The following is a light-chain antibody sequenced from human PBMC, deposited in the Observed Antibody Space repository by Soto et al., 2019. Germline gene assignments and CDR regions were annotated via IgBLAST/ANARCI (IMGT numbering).Light chain of an antibody. J-gene: IGKJ5*01. Sequence: DIPMTQSPSSLSASVGDRVTITCRASQSISSYLNWYQQKPGKAPKLLIYAASSLQSGVPSRFSGSGSGTDFPLTISSLQPEDFATYYCQQSYSTPSITFGQGTRLEIK. CDR2: AAS. CDR1: QSISSY. CDR3: QQSYSTPSIT. V-gene: IGKV1-39*01.